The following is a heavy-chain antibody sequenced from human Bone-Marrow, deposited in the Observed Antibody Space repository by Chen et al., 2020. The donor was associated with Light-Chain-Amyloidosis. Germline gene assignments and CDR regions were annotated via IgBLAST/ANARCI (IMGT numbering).Heavy chain of an antibody. CDR3: AREVPAAPEVYGMDV. CDR2: IYSGGST. V-gene: IGHV3-53*01. Sequence: EVQLVESGGGLIQPGGSLRLSCAASGFTVSSNYMSWVRQAPGKGLEWVSVIYSGGSTYYADSVKGRFTISRDNSKNTLYLQMNSLRAEDTAVYYCAREVPAAPEVYGMDVWGQGTTVTVSS. D-gene: IGHD2-2*01. J-gene: IGHJ6*02. CDR1: GFTVSSNY.